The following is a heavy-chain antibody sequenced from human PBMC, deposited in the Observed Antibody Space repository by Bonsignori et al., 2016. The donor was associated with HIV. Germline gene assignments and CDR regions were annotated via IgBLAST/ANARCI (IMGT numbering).Heavy chain of an antibody. CDR2: ISSRGGTI. Sequence: EVQLVESGGNLVQPGGSLRLSCAASGFTLRTFSMNWVRQGPGKGLEWISYISSRGGTIYYADSVKGRFTISKDNARNLVFLQMDSLRAEDTAVYYCARETNDMDVWGKGTTVTVS. D-gene: IGHD1-1*01. CDR1: GFTLRTFS. V-gene: IGHV3-48*01. J-gene: IGHJ6*03. CDR3: ARETNDMDV.